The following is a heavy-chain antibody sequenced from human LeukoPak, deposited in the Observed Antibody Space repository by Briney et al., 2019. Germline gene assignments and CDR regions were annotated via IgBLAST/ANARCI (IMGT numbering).Heavy chain of an antibody. V-gene: IGHV3-74*01. CDR1: GFTFSSSW. CDR2: INTDGSST. CDR3: ASVEGSSSGLGDY. J-gene: IGHJ4*02. D-gene: IGHD6-13*01. Sequence: GGSLRLSCAASGFTFSSSWMHWVRQAPGKGLVWVSRINTDGSSTSYADSVKSRFTTSRDNAKNTLYLQMNSLRAEDTAVYYRASVEGSSSGLGDYWGQGTLVTVSP.